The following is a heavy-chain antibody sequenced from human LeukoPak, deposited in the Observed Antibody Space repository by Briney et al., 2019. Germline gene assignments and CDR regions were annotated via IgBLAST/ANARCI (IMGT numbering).Heavy chain of an antibody. CDR2: IIPLFGTA. Sequence: SVKVSCTASGGTFSSYTFNWVRQAPGQGLEWMGGIIPLFGTANYAQKFQGRVTITADESTSTAYMELSSMRSEDTAVYYCARDGPYYYANSGHYPDYWGQGTLVTVSS. V-gene: IGHV1-69*13. CDR1: GGTFSSYT. CDR3: ARDGPYYYANSGHYPDY. D-gene: IGHD3-22*01. J-gene: IGHJ4*02.